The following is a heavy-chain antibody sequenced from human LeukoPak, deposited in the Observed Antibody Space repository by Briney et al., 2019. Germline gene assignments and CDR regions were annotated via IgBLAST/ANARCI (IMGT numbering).Heavy chain of an antibody. CDR3: AREVYCSSTSCYTGYFQH. CDR1: GFTFSSDW. V-gene: IGHV3-7*01. D-gene: IGHD2-2*02. Sequence: GGSLRLSCAASGFTFSSDWMTWVRQAPGKGREWVANINKDGSERYYGDSVKGRFTISRDNATNSLYPQMNSLRAEDTAVYYCAREVYCSSTSCYTGYFQHWGQGTLVTVSS. CDR2: INKDGSER. J-gene: IGHJ1*01.